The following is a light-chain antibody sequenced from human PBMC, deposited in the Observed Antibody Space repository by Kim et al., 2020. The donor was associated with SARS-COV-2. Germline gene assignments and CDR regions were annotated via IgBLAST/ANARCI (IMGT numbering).Light chain of an antibody. Sequence: GQSITISCSGTSSDVGGYDYVSWYQQHPGKAPQLIIFDVSRRPSGVSTRFSGSKSGNTASLTISGLQAEDEADYYCKSYTSLNTGVFGGGTKLTVL. CDR2: DVS. CDR3: KSYTSLNTGV. J-gene: IGLJ3*02. V-gene: IGLV2-14*04. CDR1: SSDVGGYDY.